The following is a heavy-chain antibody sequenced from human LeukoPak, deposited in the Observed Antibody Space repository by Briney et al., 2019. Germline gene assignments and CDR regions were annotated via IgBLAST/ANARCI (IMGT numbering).Heavy chain of an antibody. V-gene: IGHV3-21*01. Sequence: PGGSLRLSCAASGFTFSSYSMNWVRQAPGKGLEWVSSISSSSSYIYYADSVKGRFTISRDNAKNSLYLQMNSLRAEDTAVYYCARDGGIVGASQHDAFDIWGQGTMVTVSS. CDR1: GFTFSSYS. CDR3: ARDGGIVGASQHDAFDI. J-gene: IGHJ3*02. CDR2: ISSSSSYI. D-gene: IGHD1-26*01.